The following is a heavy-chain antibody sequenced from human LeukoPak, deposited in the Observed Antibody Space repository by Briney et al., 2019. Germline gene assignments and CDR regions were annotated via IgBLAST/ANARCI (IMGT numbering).Heavy chain of an antibody. Sequence: GESLKISCKGSGYSFTSYWIGWVRQMPGKGLEWMGIIYPGDSDTRYSPSFQGQVTISADKSISTAYLQWSSLKASDTAMYYCLTSSYDILTGGYGMDVWGQGTTVTVSS. CDR3: LTSSYDILTGGYGMDV. CDR1: GYSFTSYW. V-gene: IGHV5-51*01. J-gene: IGHJ6*02. CDR2: IYPGDSDT. D-gene: IGHD3-9*01.